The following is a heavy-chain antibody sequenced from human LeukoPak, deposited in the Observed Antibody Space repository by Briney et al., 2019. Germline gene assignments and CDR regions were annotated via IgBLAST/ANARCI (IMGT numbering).Heavy chain of an antibody. Sequence: GGSLRLSCAASGFTFDGYAMHWVRQAPGKGLEWVSGISWNSGSIGYADSVKGRFTISRDNAKNSLYLQMNSLRAEDTALYYCAKVKGSGEPDFDYWGQGTLVTVSS. CDR3: AKVKGSGEPDFDY. J-gene: IGHJ4*02. CDR2: ISWNSGSI. D-gene: IGHD3-10*01. V-gene: IGHV3-9*01. CDR1: GFTFDGYA.